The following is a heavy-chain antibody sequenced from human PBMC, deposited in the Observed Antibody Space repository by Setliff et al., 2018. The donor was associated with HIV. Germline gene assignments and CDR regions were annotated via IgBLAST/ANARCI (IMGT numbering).Heavy chain of an antibody. J-gene: IGHJ4*02. CDR3: ARGPPGSSIGWYVGY. CDR1: GGSFSGFY. V-gene: IGHV4-34*01. Sequence: SETLSLTCAVYGGSFSGFYWNWIRQPPGKGLEWIGEINHSGSTNYNPSLKSRVTISVDTSKNQFSLRLSSVIAADMAVYYCARGPPGSSIGWYVGYWGQGTLVTVSS. CDR2: INHSGST. D-gene: IGHD6-19*01.